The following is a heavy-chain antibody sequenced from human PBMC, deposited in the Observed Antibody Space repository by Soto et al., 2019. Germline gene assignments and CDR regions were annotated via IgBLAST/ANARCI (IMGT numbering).Heavy chain of an antibody. CDR2: ISGSGGST. V-gene: IGHV3-23*01. Sequence: EVQLLESGGGLVQPGGSLRLSCAASGFTFSSYARSWVRQAPGKGLEWVSAISGSGGSTYYADSVKGRFTISRDNSKNALYLQMNSLRAEDTAVYYCAKEHIVVVTAIDYWGQGTLVTVSS. D-gene: IGHD2-21*02. CDR3: AKEHIVVVTAIDY. CDR1: GFTFSSYA. J-gene: IGHJ4*02.